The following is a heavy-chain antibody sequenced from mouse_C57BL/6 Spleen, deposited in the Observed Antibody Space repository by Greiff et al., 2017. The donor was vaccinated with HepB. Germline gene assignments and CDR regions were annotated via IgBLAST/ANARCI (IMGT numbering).Heavy chain of an antibody. D-gene: IGHD1-1*02. CDR2: IYPGSGST. CDR3: ARSSFYYDAMDY. J-gene: IGHJ4*01. V-gene: IGHV1-55*01. CDR1: GYTFTSYW. Sequence: QVQLQQPGAELVKPGASVKMSCKASGYTFTSYWITWVKQRPGQGLEWIGDIYPGSGSTNYNEKFKSKATLTVDTSSSTAYMQLSSLTSEDSAVYYCARSSFYYDAMDYWGQGTSVTVSS.